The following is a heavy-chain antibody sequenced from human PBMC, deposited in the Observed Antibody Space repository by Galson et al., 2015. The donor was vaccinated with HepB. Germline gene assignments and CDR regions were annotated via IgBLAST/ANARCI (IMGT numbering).Heavy chain of an antibody. CDR1: GFTFHSYS. CDR3: AKYPCSGGGCYSPFDY. V-gene: IGHV3-21*01. Sequence: SLRLSCAASGFTFHSYSMTWVRQAPGKGLEWVSSISSVGSYIYYADSVKGRFTISRDNAKNSLYLQMSRLRAEDTAVYYCAKYPCSGGGCYSPFDYWGQGTLVTVSS. J-gene: IGHJ4*02. CDR2: ISSVGSYI. D-gene: IGHD2-15*01.